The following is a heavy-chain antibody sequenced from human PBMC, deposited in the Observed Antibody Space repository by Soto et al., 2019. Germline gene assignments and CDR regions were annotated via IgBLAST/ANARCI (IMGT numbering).Heavy chain of an antibody. Sequence: QLLESGPGLVKPSETLSLTCTVSGGSISSSSYYWGWIRQPPGKGLEWIGSIYYSGSTYYNPSLKSRVTISVDTSKNQFSLKLSSVTAADTAVYYCARRRVEVRALDYWGQGTLVTVSS. D-gene: IGHD2-21*01. CDR2: IYYSGST. CDR1: GGSISSSSYY. V-gene: IGHV4-39*01. J-gene: IGHJ4*02. CDR3: ARRRVEVRALDY.